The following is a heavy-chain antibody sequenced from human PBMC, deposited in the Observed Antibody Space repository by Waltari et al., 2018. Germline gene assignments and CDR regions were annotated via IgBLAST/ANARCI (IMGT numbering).Heavy chain of an antibody. CDR1: GSTFTSYG. J-gene: IGHJ4*02. Sequence: QVQLVQSGAEVKKPGASVTVSCKASGSTFTSYGIRWVRQAPGRGLEWMGWISAYNGNTNYVQKIQGRVTMTTDTSTTTAYMELRSLRSDDTAVYYCARDFYYDSSGYYYPLSYWGQGTLVTVSS. D-gene: IGHD3-22*01. CDR3: ARDFYYDSSGYYYPLSY. CDR2: ISAYNGNT. V-gene: IGHV1-18*04.